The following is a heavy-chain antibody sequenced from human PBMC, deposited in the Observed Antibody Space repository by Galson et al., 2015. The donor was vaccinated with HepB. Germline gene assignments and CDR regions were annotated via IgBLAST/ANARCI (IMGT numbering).Heavy chain of an antibody. CDR2: INHLFGTK. CDR3: ATNAGRRGIFFEY. D-gene: IGHD3-10*01. V-gene: IGHV1-69*06. Sequence: SVKVSCKASGGTFNSQPTSWVRQAPGQGPEWMAEINHLFGTKNYAQKFQGRLTIAADRSTSTVYMELSSLTSEDTAVYYCATNAGRRGIFFEYWGQGTLVTVSS. J-gene: IGHJ4*02. CDR1: GGTFNSQP.